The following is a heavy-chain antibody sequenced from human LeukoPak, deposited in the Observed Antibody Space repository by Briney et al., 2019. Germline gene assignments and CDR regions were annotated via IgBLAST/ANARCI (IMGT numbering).Heavy chain of an antibody. D-gene: IGHD6-13*01. CDR1: AYTFTSYG. Sequence: ASVTVSCTASAYTFTSYGISWVRQAPGQGLEWTGWISAYNGNTNYAQKLQGRVTMTTETSTSTAYMELRSLRSDDTAVYYCARDTSSSWEAFDYWGQGTLVTVPS. CDR3: ARDTSSSWEAFDY. J-gene: IGHJ4*02. CDR2: ISAYNGNT. V-gene: IGHV1-18*01.